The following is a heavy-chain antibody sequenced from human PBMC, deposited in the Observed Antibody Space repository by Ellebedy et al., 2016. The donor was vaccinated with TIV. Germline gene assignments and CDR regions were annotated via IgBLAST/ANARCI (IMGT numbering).Heavy chain of an antibody. CDR1: GFTFCSSE. J-gene: IGHJ5*02. D-gene: IGHD3-16*01. CDR3: ARSYGARTSGP. CDR2: TCGSASVT. Sequence: GESLKISCAVSGFTFCSSEMNWVRQAPGKGLEWVSYTCGSASVTAYADSVTGRFTISRDNARTSIYLHMHSLGVYDTAMYYCARSYGARTSGPWGQGTLVTVSS. V-gene: IGHV3-48*03.